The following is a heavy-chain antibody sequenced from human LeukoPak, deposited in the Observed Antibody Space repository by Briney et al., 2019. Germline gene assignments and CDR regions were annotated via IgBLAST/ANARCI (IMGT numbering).Heavy chain of an antibody. D-gene: IGHD3-3*01. J-gene: IGHJ4*02. Sequence: AFLRLSCAASGFTFSNYAMSWVRQAPGKGLEWVSGISGAGSGTYYADSVKGRFTISRDNSKSTLYLQMNSLGAEDTAVYYCAKARGFLGRLADYWGQGTLVTVSS. CDR3: AKARGFLGRLADY. V-gene: IGHV3-23*01. CDR2: ISGAGSGT. CDR1: GFTFSNYA.